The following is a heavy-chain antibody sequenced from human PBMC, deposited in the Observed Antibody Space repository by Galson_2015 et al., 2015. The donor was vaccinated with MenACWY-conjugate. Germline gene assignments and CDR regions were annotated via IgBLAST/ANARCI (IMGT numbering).Heavy chain of an antibody. CDR3: ARDRKGPTVSLPSNGFDH. Sequence: SLRLSCAASGFTFGSYWMHWVRQVPGKGLVWVSRIDRAGSSTTYADSVKGRFTISRDNAKNTLYLQMNSLRAEDTAVYYCARDRKGPTVSLPSNGFDHWGQGTQVIVSS. V-gene: IGHV3-74*01. CDR2: IDRAGSST. CDR1: GFTFGSYW. D-gene: IGHD4-11*01. J-gene: IGHJ5*02.